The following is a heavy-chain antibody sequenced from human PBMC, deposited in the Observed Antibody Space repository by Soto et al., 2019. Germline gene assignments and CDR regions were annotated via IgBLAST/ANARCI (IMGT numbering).Heavy chain of an antibody. D-gene: IGHD3-16*02. J-gene: IGHJ4*02. Sequence: TLSLTCTVSGGSVSRGSYYWSWIPPPPGKGLEWIGYIYYSGSTNYNPSLKSRVTISVDTSKNQFFLKLSSVTAADTAVYYCAREGHMITFGGVIATYFDYWGQGTLVTVSS. CDR3: AREGHMITFGGVIATYFDY. V-gene: IGHV4-61*01. CDR1: GGSVSRGSYY. CDR2: IYYSGST.